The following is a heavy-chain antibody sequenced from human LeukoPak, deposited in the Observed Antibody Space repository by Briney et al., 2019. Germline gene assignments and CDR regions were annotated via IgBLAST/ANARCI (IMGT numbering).Heavy chain of an antibody. J-gene: IGHJ3*02. Sequence: PGRCLALSCAASGFTFSRYAMDGVRLAQGKGLEWMAAMSYDGGNKYYADSVKGRFTISRDNSKNTLYLEMNSLRADDTAVYYCARVKGSSWPEWEDAFDIWGQGTMVTVSS. CDR3: ARVKGSSWPEWEDAFDI. CDR1: GFTFSRYA. CDR2: MSYDGGNK. V-gene: IGHV3-30*01. D-gene: IGHD6-13*01.